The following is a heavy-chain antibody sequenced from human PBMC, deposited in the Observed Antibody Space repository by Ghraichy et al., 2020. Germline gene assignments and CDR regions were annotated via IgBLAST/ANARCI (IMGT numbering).Heavy chain of an antibody. J-gene: IGHJ4*02. V-gene: IGHV4-31*03. CDR3: ARGDIAAAGYFDY. CDR2: IYYSGST. Sequence: SETLSLTCTVSGGSISSGGYYWSWIRQHPGKGLEWIGYIYYSGSTYYNPSLKSRVTISVDTSKNQFSLKLSSVTAADTAVYYCARGDIAAAGYFDYWGQGTLVTVSS. CDR1: GGSISSGGYY. D-gene: IGHD6-13*01.